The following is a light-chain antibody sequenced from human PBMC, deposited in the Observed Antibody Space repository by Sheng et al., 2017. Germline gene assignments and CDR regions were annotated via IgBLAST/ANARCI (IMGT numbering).Light chain of an antibody. Sequence: EIVLTQSPGTLSLSPGERATLSCRASQSVSNNYLAWYQQKPGQAPRLLIFGASSRAIGIPDRFSGSESGTDFTLTISRLEPEDFAVYYCQQYGSSVWTFGQGTKVEVK. CDR1: QSVSNNY. CDR3: QQYGSSVWT. CDR2: GAS. J-gene: IGKJ1*01. V-gene: IGKV3-20*01.